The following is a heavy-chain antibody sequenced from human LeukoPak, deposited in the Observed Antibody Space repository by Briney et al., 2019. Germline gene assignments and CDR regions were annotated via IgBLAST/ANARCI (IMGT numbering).Heavy chain of an antibody. Sequence: GGSLRLSCAASGFTVSSNYMSWVRQAPGKGLEWVSIIYTAGRTNYADSVKGRFTISRDNSKNTLFLQMNSLRAEDTAVYYCARDGDYGPDYWGQGTLVTVSS. D-gene: IGHD4-17*01. CDR1: GFTVSSNY. J-gene: IGHJ4*02. CDR2: IYTAGRT. CDR3: ARDGDYGPDY. V-gene: IGHV3-66*01.